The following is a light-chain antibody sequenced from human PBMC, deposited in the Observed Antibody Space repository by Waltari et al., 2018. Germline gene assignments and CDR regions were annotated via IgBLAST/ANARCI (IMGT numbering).Light chain of an antibody. CDR3: QKYNSAPWT. V-gene: IGKV1-27*01. Sequence: DMQMTQSPSSLSASVGDSVTITCRANQGISKYLAWYQQKPGKVPNLLIYGASILQSVVPSRFSGSGSGTDFTLTISSLQPEDVATYYCQKYNSAPWTFGQGTKVEIK. CDR2: GAS. J-gene: IGKJ1*01. CDR1: QGISKY.